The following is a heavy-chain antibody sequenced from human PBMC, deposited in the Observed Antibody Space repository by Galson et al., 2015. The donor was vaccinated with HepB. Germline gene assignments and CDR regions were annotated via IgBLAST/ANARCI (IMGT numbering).Heavy chain of an antibody. J-gene: IGHJ6*02. D-gene: IGHD1-1*01. V-gene: IGHV2-70*20. CDR3: ARTPRTRTHFYYGMDV. Sequence: ALVKPTQTLTLTCTFSGFSLTTTGMCVTWVRQSPGRALEWLALIDWEDDKYYTTFLKTRLTTSKDTSKNQVVLTMTNMDPVDTATYFCARTPRTRTHFYYGMDVWGQGTTVTVSS. CDR2: IDWEDDK. CDR1: GFSLTTTGMC.